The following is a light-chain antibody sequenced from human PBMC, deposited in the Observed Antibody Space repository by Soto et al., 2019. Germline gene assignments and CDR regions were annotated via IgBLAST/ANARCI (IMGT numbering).Light chain of an antibody. CDR1: SSDVGSYKL. V-gene: IGLV2-23*02. Sequence: QSALTQPASVSGSPGQSITISCTGTSSDVGSYKLVSWYQQHTGKAPKLMISEVSKRPSGISDRFSGSKSGSTASLTISGLQAADEADYYCCSYAGTSTHTVFGGGTQLTVL. J-gene: IGLJ7*01. CDR2: EVS. CDR3: CSYAGTSTHTV.